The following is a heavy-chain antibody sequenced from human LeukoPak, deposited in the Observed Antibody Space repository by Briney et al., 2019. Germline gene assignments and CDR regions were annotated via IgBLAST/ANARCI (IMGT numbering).Heavy chain of an antibody. CDR1: GGSISSYY. D-gene: IGHD5-24*01. CDR2: IYYSGGT. V-gene: IGHV4-59*08. CDR3: ARHVTISGPYDASDI. J-gene: IGHJ3*02. Sequence: PSETLSLTCTVSGGSISSYYWSWIRQPPGKGLEWIGYIYYSGGTDYNPSLKSRVTISVDTSKNQFSLKLRSVTAADTAVYYCARHVTISGPYDASDIWGQETVVTVSP.